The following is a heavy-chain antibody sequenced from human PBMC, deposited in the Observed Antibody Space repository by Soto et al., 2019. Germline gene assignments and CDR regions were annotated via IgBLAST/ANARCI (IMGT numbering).Heavy chain of an antibody. V-gene: IGHV1-18*01. CDR2: ISAYSGHT. CDR3: ARRPHLADNVELDY. Sequence: QVQLVQSGAEVKKPGASVTVSCKASGYTFTNYGINWVRQAPGQGLEWMGWISAYSGHTNYAQKLQDRVTMTTDTSTSTAYMELRSLRSDDTAVYYCARRPHLADNVELDYWGQGTLVTDSS. CDR1: GYTFTNYG. D-gene: IGHD6-19*01. J-gene: IGHJ4*02.